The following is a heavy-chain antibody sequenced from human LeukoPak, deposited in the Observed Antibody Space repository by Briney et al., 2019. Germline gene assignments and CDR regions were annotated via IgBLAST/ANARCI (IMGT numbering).Heavy chain of an antibody. CDR2: IYSNENT. Sequence: PSETLPLTCTVSGGSITIYYWSWIRQPAGKGLEWIGRIYSNENTNYNPSLKSRVTMSVDTSKNQFSLKLSSVTAADTAVYYCARGGTTPCYFDDWGQGTLVTVSS. CDR1: GGSITIYY. CDR3: ARGGTTPCYFDD. V-gene: IGHV4-4*07. D-gene: IGHD2-15*01. J-gene: IGHJ4*02.